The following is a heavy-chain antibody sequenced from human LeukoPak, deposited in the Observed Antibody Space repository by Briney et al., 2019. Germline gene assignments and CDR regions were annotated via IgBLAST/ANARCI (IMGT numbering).Heavy chain of an antibody. CDR1: GFTFSSYA. CDR3: AREFGGIAAVDY. J-gene: IGHJ4*02. Sequence: GGSLRLSCAASGFTFSSYAMHWVRQAPAKGLEWVAVISYDGSNRYYADSVKGRFTISRDNSKNTLYLQMNSLRAEDTAVYYCAREFGGIAAVDYWGQGTLVTVSS. CDR2: ISYDGSNR. V-gene: IGHV3-30*04. D-gene: IGHD6-13*01.